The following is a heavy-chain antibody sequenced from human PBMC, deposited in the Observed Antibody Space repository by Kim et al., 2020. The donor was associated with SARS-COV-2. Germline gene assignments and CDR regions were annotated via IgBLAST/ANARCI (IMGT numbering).Heavy chain of an antibody. V-gene: IGHV3-23*01. CDR2: VSGGGGGTT. Sequence: GGSLRLSCAASGFTFSSYAMSWVRQAPGKGLEWVSAVSGGGGGTTYYADSVEGRFTVSRDDSQNTLYLQMNSLRAEDTAVYYCARALRDCSGGRCYLSHFDSWGQGTLVTVSS. CDR3: ARALRDCSGGRCYLSHFDS. J-gene: IGHJ4*02. D-gene: IGHD2-15*01. CDR1: GFTFSSYA.